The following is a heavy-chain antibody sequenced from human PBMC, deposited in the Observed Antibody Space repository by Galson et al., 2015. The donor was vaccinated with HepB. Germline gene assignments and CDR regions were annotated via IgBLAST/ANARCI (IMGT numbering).Heavy chain of an antibody. J-gene: IGHJ4*02. Sequence: SLRLSCAASGFTFSNYGMHWVRQAPGKGLEWVAVISYDRSNKYYADSVKGRFTISRDNSKNTLSLQMNSLRAEDTALYYCAKDPYLYSALAGTMAGFDYWGQGTLVTVSS. CDR1: GFTFSNYG. D-gene: IGHD6-19*01. CDR2: ISYDRSNK. CDR3: AKDPYLYSALAGTMAGFDY. V-gene: IGHV3-30*18.